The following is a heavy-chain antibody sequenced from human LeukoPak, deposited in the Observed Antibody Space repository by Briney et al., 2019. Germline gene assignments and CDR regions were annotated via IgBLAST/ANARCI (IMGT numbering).Heavy chain of an antibody. CDR3: ARRGLYYGSPTYWFDP. D-gene: IGHD3-10*01. CDR1: GYSISTGYY. Sequence: SETLSLTCTVSGYSISTGYYWSWIRQPPGKGLEWIGYIYYSGSTNYNPSLKSRVTISVDTSKNQFSLKLSSVTAADTAIYYCARRGLYYGSPTYWFDPWGQGTLVTVSS. V-gene: IGHV4-61*01. CDR2: IYYSGST. J-gene: IGHJ5*02.